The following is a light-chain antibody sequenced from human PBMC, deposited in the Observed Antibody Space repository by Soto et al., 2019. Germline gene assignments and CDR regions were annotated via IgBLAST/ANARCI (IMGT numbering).Light chain of an antibody. Sequence: DIVMTQSPLSLPVTPGEPASISCRSSQSLLHSNGYNYLDWYLQKPGQSPQLLIYLGSNRASGVPDRFSGSGSGTDFTLKISRVEAEDVGVYYCMQTLQIRGGFTFGPGTKVDIK. CDR2: LGS. CDR1: QSLLHSNGYNY. J-gene: IGKJ3*01. V-gene: IGKV2-28*01. CDR3: MQTLQIRGGFT.